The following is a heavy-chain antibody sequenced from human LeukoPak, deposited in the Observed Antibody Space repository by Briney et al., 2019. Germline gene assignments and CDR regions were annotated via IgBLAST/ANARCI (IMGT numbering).Heavy chain of an antibody. V-gene: IGHV3-66*01. CDR1: GFTVSSNY. CDR2: IYSGGST. J-gene: IGHJ6*04. D-gene: IGHD1-1*01. Sequence: GGSLRLSCAASGFTVSSNYMSWVRQAPGKGLEWVSVIYSGGSTYYADSVKGRFTISRDNSKNTLYLQMNSLRAEDTAVYYCARDGRGERAVYYYYGMDVWGKGTTVTVSS. CDR3: ARDGRGERAVYYYYGMDV.